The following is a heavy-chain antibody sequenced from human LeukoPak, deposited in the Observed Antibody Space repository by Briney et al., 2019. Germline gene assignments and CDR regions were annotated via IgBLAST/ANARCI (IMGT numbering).Heavy chain of an antibody. Sequence: PGGSLRLSCAASGFTVSSNYMSWVRQAPGKGLEWVSYISSSGSTIYYADSAKGRFTISRDNAKNSLYLQMNSLRAEDTAVYYCAELGITMIGGVWGKGTTVTISS. CDR1: GFTVSSNY. CDR3: AELGITMIGGV. V-gene: IGHV3-11*04. D-gene: IGHD3-10*02. J-gene: IGHJ6*04. CDR2: ISSSGSTI.